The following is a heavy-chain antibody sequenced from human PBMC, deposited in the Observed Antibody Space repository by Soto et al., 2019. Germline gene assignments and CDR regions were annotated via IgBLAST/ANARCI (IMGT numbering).Heavy chain of an antibody. CDR2: ISWDGGST. Sequence: GGSLRLSCAASGFTFDDYTMHWVGQSPGKGLEWVSLISWDGGSTYYADSVKGRFTISRDNSKNSLYLQMNSLRTEDTALYYCAKDSGGYYYYGMDVWGQGTTVTVSS. V-gene: IGHV3-43*01. J-gene: IGHJ6*02. CDR3: AKDSGGYYYYGMDV. CDR1: GFTFDDYT.